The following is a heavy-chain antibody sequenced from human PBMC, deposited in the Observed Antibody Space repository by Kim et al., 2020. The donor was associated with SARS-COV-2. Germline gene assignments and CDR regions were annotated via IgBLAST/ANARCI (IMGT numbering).Heavy chain of an antibody. V-gene: IGHV3-33*01. D-gene: IGHD2-8*01. CDR3: ARARDEWYFDY. Sequence: KYYADSVKDRVTISKDNSKNMLYLQMSSLRVEDTAIYYCARARDEWYFDYWGQGTLVTVSS. J-gene: IGHJ4*02. CDR2: K.